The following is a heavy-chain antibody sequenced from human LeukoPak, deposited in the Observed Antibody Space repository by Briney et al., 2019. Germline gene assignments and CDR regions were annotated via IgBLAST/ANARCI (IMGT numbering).Heavy chain of an antibody. Sequence: PGRSLRLSCAASGFTFDDYAMHWVRQAPGKGLERVSGISWSSGIMGYADSVKGRFTISRDNAKNSLYLQMNTLRAEDTALYYCAKGPAGKSYSSGWYFDRGQGTLVTVSS. CDR3: AKGPAGKSYSSGWYFD. CDR1: GFTFDDYA. D-gene: IGHD6-19*01. CDR2: ISWSSGIM. J-gene: IGHJ4*02. V-gene: IGHV3-9*01.